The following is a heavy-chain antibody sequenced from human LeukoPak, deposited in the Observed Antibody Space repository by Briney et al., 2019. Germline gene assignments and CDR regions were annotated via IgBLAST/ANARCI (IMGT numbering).Heavy chain of an antibody. CDR3: ARAAYCGGDCYYYFDY. J-gene: IGHJ4*02. Sequence: GGSLRLSCAASGFTFSDYYMSWVRQAPGKGLEWVSSISSSSSYIYYADSVKGRFTISRDNAKNSLYLQMNSLRAEDTAVYYCARAAYCGGDCYYYFDYWGQGTLVTVSS. CDR2: ISSSSSYI. CDR1: GFTFSDYY. V-gene: IGHV3-21*04. D-gene: IGHD2-21*02.